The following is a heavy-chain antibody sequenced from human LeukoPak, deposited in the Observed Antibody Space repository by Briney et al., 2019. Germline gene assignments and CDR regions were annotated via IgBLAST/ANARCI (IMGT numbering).Heavy chain of an antibody. J-gene: IGHJ4*02. D-gene: IGHD3-9*01. V-gene: IGHV3-30-3*01. CDR1: GFTFSSYA. CDR2: ISYDGSNK. CDR3: ARDGLGRDDRVFDY. Sequence: PGGSLRLSCAASGFTFSSYAMHWVRQAPGKGLEWVAVISYDGSNKYYADSVKGRFTISRDNSKNTLYLQMNSLRAEDTAVYYCARDGLGRDDRVFDYWGQGTLVTVSS.